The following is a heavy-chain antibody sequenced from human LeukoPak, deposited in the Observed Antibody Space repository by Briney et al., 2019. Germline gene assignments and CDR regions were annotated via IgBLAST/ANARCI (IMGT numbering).Heavy chain of an antibody. Sequence: ASVKVSCKASGYTFTSYGISWVRQAPGQGLEWMGWISAYNGNTNYAQKLQGRVTMTTDTSTSTAYMELRSLRSDDTAVYYCARDRAVATIGGIDYWGQGTLVTVSS. CDR1: GYTFTSYG. CDR2: ISAYNGNT. CDR3: ARDRAVATIGGIDY. V-gene: IGHV1-18*01. D-gene: IGHD5-12*01. J-gene: IGHJ4*02.